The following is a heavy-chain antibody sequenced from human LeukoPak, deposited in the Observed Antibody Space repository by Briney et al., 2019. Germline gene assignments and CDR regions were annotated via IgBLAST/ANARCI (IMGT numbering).Heavy chain of an antibody. Sequence: SGGSLRLSCAASGSNFIDYSMNWVRQAPGKGLEWISYIGISSGNTKYADSVKGRFTIPRDKARNSLYLQMNSLRVEDTAVYYCARDHRYAFDNWGHGTLVTVSS. V-gene: IGHV3-48*01. D-gene: IGHD5-12*01. CDR2: IGISSGNT. CDR1: GSNFIDYS. J-gene: IGHJ4*01. CDR3: ARDHRYAFDN.